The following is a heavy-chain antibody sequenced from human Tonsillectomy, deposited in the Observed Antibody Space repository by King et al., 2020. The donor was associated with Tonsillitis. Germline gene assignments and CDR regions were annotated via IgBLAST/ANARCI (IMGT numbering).Heavy chain of an antibody. CDR2: ISWNGGTT. J-gene: IGHJ4*02. Sequence: VQLVESGGGVVRPGGSPRLSCAASGFTFGVYGMSWVRQAPGKGLEWVSGISWNGGTTGYADSVKGRFTISRDNAKNSLYLQMDSLRAEDTALYYCARDYGSGSYYGSFDYWGQGTLVTVSS. V-gene: IGHV3-20*04. D-gene: IGHD3-10*01. CDR3: ARDYGSGSYYGSFDY. CDR1: GFTFGVYG.